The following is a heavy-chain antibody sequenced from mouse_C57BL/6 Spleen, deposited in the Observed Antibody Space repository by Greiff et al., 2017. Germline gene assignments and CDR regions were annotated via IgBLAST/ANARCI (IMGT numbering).Heavy chain of an antibody. Sequence: VQLQQSGPELVKPGASVKISCKASGYSFTGYYMNWVKQSPEKSLEWIGEINPSTGGTTYNKKFKAKATLTVDKSSSTAYMQLKSLTSEDSAVYYCARFDGYWFAYWGQGTLVTVSA. V-gene: IGHV1-42*01. J-gene: IGHJ3*01. D-gene: IGHD2-3*01. CDR2: INPSTGGT. CDR1: GYSFTGYY. CDR3: ARFDGYWFAY.